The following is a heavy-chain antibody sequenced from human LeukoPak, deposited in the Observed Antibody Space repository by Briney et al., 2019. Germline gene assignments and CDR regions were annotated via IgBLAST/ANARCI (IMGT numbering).Heavy chain of an antibody. V-gene: IGHV1-69*05. CDR2: IIPIFGTA. Sequence: SVKVSCKASGGTFSSYAISWVRQAPGQGLEWMGGIIPIFGTANYAQKFQGRVTITTDESTSTAYMELSSLRSEDTAVYYCASTLGYCSSTSCHSPFDYWGQGTLVTVSS. CDR3: ASTLGYCSSTSCHSPFDY. D-gene: IGHD2-2*01. CDR1: GGTFSSYA. J-gene: IGHJ4*02.